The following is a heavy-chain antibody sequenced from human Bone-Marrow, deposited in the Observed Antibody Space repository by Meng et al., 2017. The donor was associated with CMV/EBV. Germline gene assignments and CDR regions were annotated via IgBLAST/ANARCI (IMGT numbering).Heavy chain of an antibody. CDR3: ARMMGYCSRNSGTASAYDY. Sequence: TFSSYAMHWVRQALGKGLEWVAVISYDGGNEYYADSVKGRFTISRDNSKNTLYLQMNSLRPEDTAVYYCARMMGYCSRNSGTASAYDYWGQGTLVTVSS. CDR1: TFSSYA. CDR2: ISYDGGNE. V-gene: IGHV3-30*04. D-gene: IGHD2-2*01. J-gene: IGHJ4*02.